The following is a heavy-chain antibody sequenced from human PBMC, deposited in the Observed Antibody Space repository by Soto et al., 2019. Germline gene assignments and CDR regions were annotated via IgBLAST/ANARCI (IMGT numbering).Heavy chain of an antibody. CDR3: ARQGVYRADFDY. J-gene: IGHJ4*02. D-gene: IGHD4-4*01. CDR2: IYYSGTT. CDR1: GGSISGSSYY. Sequence: PSETLSLTCTVSGGSISGSSYYWGWIRQPPGKGLEWIGSIYYSGTTYYNPSLKSRVIISRDTSKNQFSLKLNSVTAADTAVYYCARQGVYRADFDYWGQGTLVTVSS. V-gene: IGHV4-39*01.